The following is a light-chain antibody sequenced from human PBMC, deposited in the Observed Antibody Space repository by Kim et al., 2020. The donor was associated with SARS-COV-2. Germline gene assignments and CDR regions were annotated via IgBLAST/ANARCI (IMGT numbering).Light chain of an antibody. CDR2: TAS. J-gene: IGKJ1*01. Sequence: SPEERATLACRASQSVMSNDFAWYQQKPGQAPRLLIYTASNRATGIPDRFSGSGSGTDFTLSITRLEPEDFAVYYCQQYGSSPRTFGQGTKMDIK. V-gene: IGKV3-20*01. CDR3: QQYGSSPRT. CDR1: QSVMSND.